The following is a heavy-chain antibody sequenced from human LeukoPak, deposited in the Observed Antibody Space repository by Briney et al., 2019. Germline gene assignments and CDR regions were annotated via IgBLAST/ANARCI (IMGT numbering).Heavy chain of an antibody. J-gene: IGHJ4*02. V-gene: IGHV4-59*01. Sequence: SGTLSLTCTVSGGSISSYYWSWIRQPPGKGLEWIGYIYYSGSTNYNPSLKSRVTISVDTSKNQFSLKLSSVTAADTAVYYCARESYDSSGLDYWGQGTLVTVSS. D-gene: IGHD3-22*01. CDR3: ARESYDSSGLDY. CDR2: IYYSGST. CDR1: GGSISSYY.